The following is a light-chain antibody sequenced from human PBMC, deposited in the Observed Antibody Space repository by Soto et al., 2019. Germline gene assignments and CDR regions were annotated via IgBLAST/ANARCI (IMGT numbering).Light chain of an antibody. CDR2: STN. Sequence: QNVVTQEPSFSVSPGGTVTLTCGLSSGSDSTSYYPSWYQQTPGQAPRTLIYSTNTRSSGVPDRFSGSILGNKAALTITGAQADDESDYYCVLYMGSGISDVVFGGGTKLTVL. CDR1: SGSDSTSYY. J-gene: IGLJ2*01. CDR3: VLYMGSGISDVV. V-gene: IGLV8-61*01.